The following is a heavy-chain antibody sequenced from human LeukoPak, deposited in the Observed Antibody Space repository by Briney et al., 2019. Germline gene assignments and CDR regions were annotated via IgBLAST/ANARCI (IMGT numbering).Heavy chain of an antibody. Sequence: GGSLRLSCAASGFTFSSYGMHWVRQAPGKGLEWVAFIRYDGSNKYYADSVKGRFTISRDNAKNSLYLQMNSLRAEDTALYYCAKDMAILWFGDASCMDAWGKGTTVTISS. D-gene: IGHD3-10*01. CDR2: IRYDGSNK. J-gene: IGHJ6*03. CDR1: GFTFSSYG. V-gene: IGHV3-30*02. CDR3: AKDMAILWFGDASCMDA.